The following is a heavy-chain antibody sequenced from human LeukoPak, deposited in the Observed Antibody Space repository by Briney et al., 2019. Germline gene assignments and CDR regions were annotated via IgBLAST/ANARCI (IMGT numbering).Heavy chain of an antibody. Sequence: QTGGSLRLSCAASGFTFSSYWMSWVRQAPGKGLEWVANIKQDGSEKYYVDSVKGRFTISRDNAKNSLYLQMNSLRAEDTAVYYCARSQRGYSYGLDYSGQGTLVTVSS. CDR2: IKQDGSEK. D-gene: IGHD5-18*01. J-gene: IGHJ4*02. CDR3: ARSQRGYSYGLDY. CDR1: GFTFSSYW. V-gene: IGHV3-7*01.